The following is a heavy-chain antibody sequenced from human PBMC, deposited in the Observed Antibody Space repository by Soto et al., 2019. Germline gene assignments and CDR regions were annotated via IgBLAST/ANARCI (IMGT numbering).Heavy chain of an antibody. D-gene: IGHD3-10*01. Sequence: PGGSLRLSCAASGFTFSSYAMSWVRQAPGKGLEWVSAISGSGGSTYYADSVKGRFTISRDNSKNTLYLQMNSLRAEDTAVYYCAKADGLGRGVGTFDYWGQGTLVTVSS. CDR1: GFTFSSYA. CDR3: AKADGLGRGVGTFDY. V-gene: IGHV3-23*01. J-gene: IGHJ4*02. CDR2: ISGSGGST.